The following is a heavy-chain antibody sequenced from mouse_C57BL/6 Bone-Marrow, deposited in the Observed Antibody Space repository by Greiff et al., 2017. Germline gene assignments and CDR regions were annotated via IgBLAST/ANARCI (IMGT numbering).Heavy chain of an antibody. D-gene: IGHD1-1*01. CDR3: ASLFITTVVATDYYAMDY. J-gene: IGHJ4*01. V-gene: IGHV1-9*01. CDR2: ILPGSGST. CDR1: GYTFTGYW. Sequence: QVQLQQPGAELMKPGASVKLSCKATGYTFTGYWIAWVKQRPGHGLEWIGEILPGSGSTNYNEKFKGKATFTADTSSNTAYMQLSSLTTEDSAIYYCASLFITTVVATDYYAMDYWGQGTSVTVSS.